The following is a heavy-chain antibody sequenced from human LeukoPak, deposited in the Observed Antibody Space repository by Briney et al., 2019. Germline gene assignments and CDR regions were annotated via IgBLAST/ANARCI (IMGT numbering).Heavy chain of an antibody. D-gene: IGHD3-22*01. J-gene: IGHJ4*02. CDR3: ARDYGSSGYYWSRNWSPDGLFDY. CDR1: GYTFTSYG. V-gene: IGHV1-18*01. CDR2: ISAYNGHR. Sequence: GASVKVSCKASGYTFTSYGISWVRQAPGQGLEWLGCISAYNGHRNYAQKVQGRVTVTTDTSTSTAYMELRSLRSDDTAVYYCARDYGSSGYYWSRNWSPDGLFDYWGQGTLVTVSS.